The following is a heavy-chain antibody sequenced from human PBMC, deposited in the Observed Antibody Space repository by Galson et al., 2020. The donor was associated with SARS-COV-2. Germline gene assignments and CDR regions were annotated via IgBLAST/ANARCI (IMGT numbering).Heavy chain of an antibody. J-gene: IGHJ4*02. CDR3: VKDFGSSFGY. CDR2: X. V-gene: IGHV3-23*01. D-gene: IGHD6-13*01. Sequence: XYYADSVKGRFTISRDNSKNTLYLQMNSLRAEDTAVYYCVKDFGSSFGYWGQGTLVTVSS.